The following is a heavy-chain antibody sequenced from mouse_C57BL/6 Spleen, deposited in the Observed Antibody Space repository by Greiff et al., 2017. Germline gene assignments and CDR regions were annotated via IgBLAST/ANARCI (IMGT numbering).Heavy chain of an antibody. CDR1: GFSFNTYA. J-gene: IGHJ2*01. CDR2: IRSKSNNYAT. Sequence: EVHLVESGGGLVQPKGSLKLSCAASGFSFNTYAMNWVRQAPGKGLEWVARIRSKSNNYATYYADSVKDRFTISRDDSESMLYLQMNNLKTEDTAMYYCVRTGTGYFDYGGQGTTLTVSS. V-gene: IGHV10-1*01. D-gene: IGHD4-1*01. CDR3: VRTGTGYFDY.